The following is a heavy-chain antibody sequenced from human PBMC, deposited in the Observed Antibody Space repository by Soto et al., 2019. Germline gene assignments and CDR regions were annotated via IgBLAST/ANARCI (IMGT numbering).Heavy chain of an antibody. V-gene: IGHV4-30-4*01. J-gene: IGHJ3*01. CDR3: AIRKSTPGHAFVV. Sequence: QVQLQESGPGLVKPSQTLSLTCTVSGDSITSVDNFWSWIRQPPGGGLEYIGDIDYNGSNKYNPPLIRRVSSSINTSTKQFSLRLTSVTAADTAVYFCAIRKSTPGHAFVVWGQGTVVTVSS. D-gene: IGHD1-1*01. CDR2: IDYNGSN. CDR1: GDSITSVDNF.